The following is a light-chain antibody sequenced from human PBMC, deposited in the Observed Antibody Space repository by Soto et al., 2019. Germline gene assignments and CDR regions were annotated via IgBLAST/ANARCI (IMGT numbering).Light chain of an antibody. Sequence: DIQMTQSPFSLSASVGDRFTITCRASQTISSYLNWYQQKPGKAPKLLIYAASSLQSGVPSRFSGSGSGTDFTLTISSLQPEDFATYYCQQSYSMPLTFGGGTKVDIK. CDR3: QQSYSMPLT. CDR2: AAS. CDR1: QTISSY. V-gene: IGKV1-39*01. J-gene: IGKJ4*01.